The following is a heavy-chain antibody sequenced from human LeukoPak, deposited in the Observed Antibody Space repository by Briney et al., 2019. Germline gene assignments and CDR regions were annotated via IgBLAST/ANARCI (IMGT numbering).Heavy chain of an antibody. D-gene: IGHD3-9*01. CDR3: ARGSTYYDILTGYSPFDY. V-gene: IGHV3-66*01. CDR2: IYTDGSA. Sequence: GGSLRLSCTVSGFTVSSNYMNWVRQAPGKGLQWVALIYTDGSAFYADSVKGRFTISRDNSKNTLYLQMSYLRGDDTAVYYCARGSTYYDILTGYSPFDYWGQGTLVTVSS. CDR1: GFTVSSNY. J-gene: IGHJ4*02.